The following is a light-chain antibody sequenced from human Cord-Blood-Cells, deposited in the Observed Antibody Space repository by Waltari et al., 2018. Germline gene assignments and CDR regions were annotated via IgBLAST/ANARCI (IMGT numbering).Light chain of an antibody. CDR2: DVR. V-gene: IGLV2-14*01. CDR1: SSAVGGYHS. CDR3: SSYTSSSTWV. J-gene: IGLJ3*02. Sequence: QSALTQPASVSGSPGQSITISCTATSSAVGGYHSVSWYQPHPGKAPKLMIYDVRKRPSGVSNRFSGSKSGNTASLTISGLQAEDEADYYCSSYTSSSTWVFGGGTKLTVL.